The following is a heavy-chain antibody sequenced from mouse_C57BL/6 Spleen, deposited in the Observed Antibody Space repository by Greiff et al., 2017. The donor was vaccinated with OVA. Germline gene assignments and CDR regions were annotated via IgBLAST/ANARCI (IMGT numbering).Heavy chain of an antibody. Sequence: EVKVVESGEGLVKPGGSLKLSCAASGFTFSSYAMSWVRQTPEKRLEWVAYISSGGDYIYYADTVKGRFTISRDNARNTLYLQMSSLKSEDTAMYYCTRDTLLYAMDYWGQGTSVTVSS. CDR2: ISSGGDYI. J-gene: IGHJ4*01. V-gene: IGHV5-9-1*02. CDR1: GFTFSSYA. CDR3: TRDTLLYAMDY. D-gene: IGHD1-1*02.